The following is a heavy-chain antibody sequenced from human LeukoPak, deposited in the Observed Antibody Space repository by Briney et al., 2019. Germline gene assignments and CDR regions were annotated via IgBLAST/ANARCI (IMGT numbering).Heavy chain of an antibody. Sequence: GGSLRLSCTASGCTFGDYAMSWVRQAPGKGLEWVGFIRSKTYRGTAEYAASVKGRFTISRDDSKSIAYLQTNSLKTDDTAVYYCNSVYDTSAYYHSGVDYWGQGTLVTVSS. CDR1: GCTFGDYA. V-gene: IGHV3-49*04. CDR3: NSVYDTSAYYHSGVDY. J-gene: IGHJ4*02. CDR2: IRSKTYRGTA. D-gene: IGHD3-22*01.